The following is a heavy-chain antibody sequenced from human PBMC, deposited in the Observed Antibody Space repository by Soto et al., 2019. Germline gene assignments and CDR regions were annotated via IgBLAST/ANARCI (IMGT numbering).Heavy chain of an antibody. CDR1: GFTFSSYG. Sequence: QVQLVESGGGVVQPGRSLRLSCAASGFTFSSYGMHWVRQAPGKGLEWVAVIWYDGSNKYYADSVKGRLTISRDNSKNTLYLQMNSLRAEDTAVYYCARDGQSAAASGFDPWGQGTLVTVSS. D-gene: IGHD6-13*01. J-gene: IGHJ5*02. CDR3: ARDGQSAAASGFDP. V-gene: IGHV3-33*01. CDR2: IWYDGSNK.